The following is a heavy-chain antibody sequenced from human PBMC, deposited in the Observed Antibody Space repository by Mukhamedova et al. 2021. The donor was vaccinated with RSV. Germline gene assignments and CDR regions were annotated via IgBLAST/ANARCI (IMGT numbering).Heavy chain of an antibody. D-gene: IGHD3-10*01. V-gene: IGHV3-48*03. CDR2: ISSSGWPI. J-gene: IGHJ6*02. CDR3: ARALWFGERTYGMDV. Sequence: VRQAPGKGLEWVSYISSSGWPIYYADSVKGRFTISRDNAKNSLYLQMNSLRAEDTAVYYCARALWFGERTYGMDVWGQGTTVTVS.